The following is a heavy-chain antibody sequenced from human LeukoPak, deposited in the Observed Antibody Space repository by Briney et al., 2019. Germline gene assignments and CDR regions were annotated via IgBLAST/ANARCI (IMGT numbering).Heavy chain of an antibody. D-gene: IGHD3-10*01. CDR1: GFTFSSYA. CDR2: ISGCGGST. V-gene: IGHV3-23*01. CDR3: AKVLGGPYYFDY. Sequence: GGSLRLSCAASGFTFSSYAMSWVRQAPGKGLEWVSAISGCGGSTYYADSVKGRFTISRDNSKNTLYLQMNSLRAEDTAVYYCAKVLGGPYYFDYWGQGTLVTVSS. J-gene: IGHJ4*02.